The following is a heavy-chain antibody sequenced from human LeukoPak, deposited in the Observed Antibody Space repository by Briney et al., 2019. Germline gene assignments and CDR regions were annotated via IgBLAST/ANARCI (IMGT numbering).Heavy chain of an antibody. CDR3: ARLRGSGSAFDI. D-gene: IGHD3-10*01. CDR1: GGSTNTYY. J-gene: IGHJ3*02. CDR2: IYTSGNT. Sequence: SDTLSLTCTVSGGSTNTYYWSWIRQPAGKGLEWIGRIYTSGNTNYNPSLKSRITMSVHTSKNQFSLNLSAVTAADTAVYYCARLRGSGSAFDIWGQGTMV. V-gene: IGHV4-4*07.